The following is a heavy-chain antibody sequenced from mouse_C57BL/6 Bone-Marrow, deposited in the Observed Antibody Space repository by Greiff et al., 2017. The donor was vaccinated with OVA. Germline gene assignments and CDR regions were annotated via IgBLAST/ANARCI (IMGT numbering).Heavy chain of an antibody. Sequence: EVMLVESGGGLVKPGGSLKLSCAASGFTFSDYGMHWVRQAPEKGLEWVAYISSGSSTIYYADTVKGRFTISRDNAKNTLFLQMTSLRSEDTAMYYCARGLPHYFDYWGQGTTLTVSS. D-gene: IGHD2-2*01. J-gene: IGHJ2*01. CDR3: ARGLPHYFDY. V-gene: IGHV5-17*01. CDR2: ISSGSSTI. CDR1: GFTFSDYG.